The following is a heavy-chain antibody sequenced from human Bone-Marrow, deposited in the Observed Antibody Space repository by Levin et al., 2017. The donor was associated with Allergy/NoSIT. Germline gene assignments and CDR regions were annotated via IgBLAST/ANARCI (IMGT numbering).Heavy chain of an antibody. CDR3: AHGISVGHTLTWFDP. Sequence: SGPTLVKPTQTLTLTCTFSGFSLSTRDVGVGWFRQPPGKALEWLGFVFWDDDKRYSPSLETRLTFTKDTSKNQVVLSMTDMDPVDTATYYCAHGISVGHTLTWFDPWGQGTPVAVSS. D-gene: IGHD2-15*01. V-gene: IGHV2-5*02. CDR1: GFSLSTRDVG. J-gene: IGHJ5*02. CDR2: VFWDDDK.